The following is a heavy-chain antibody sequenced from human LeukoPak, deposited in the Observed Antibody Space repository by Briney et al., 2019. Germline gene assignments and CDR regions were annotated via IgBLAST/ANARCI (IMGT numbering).Heavy chain of an antibody. CDR1: GFTFSSYA. V-gene: IGHV3-64D*06. Sequence: GGSLRLSCSASGFTFSSYAMHWVRQAPGKRLEFVSGINSNGGSTYYADSVKGRFTISRDNSKDTLYLQMSSLRAEDTAVYYCVKGSGASGYDPLDYWGQGTLVTVSS. CDR3: VKGSGASGYDPLDY. CDR2: INSNGGST. J-gene: IGHJ4*02. D-gene: IGHD5-12*01.